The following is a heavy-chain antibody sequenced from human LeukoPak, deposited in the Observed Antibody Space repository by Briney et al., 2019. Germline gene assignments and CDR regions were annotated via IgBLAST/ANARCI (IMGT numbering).Heavy chain of an antibody. CDR2: VNPNSGRT. D-gene: IGHD2-8*01. CDR1: GYTFTAYY. Sequence: GASVKVSCKASGYTFTAYYMHGVRQAPGQGVEWMGRVNPNSGRTNYAQKLQCRGTMTRDTSISTAYMELSRLRSDDTAVYYCARGPYCTNGVCSDNWFDPWGQGTLVTVSS. V-gene: IGHV1-2*06. J-gene: IGHJ5*02. CDR3: ARGPYCTNGVCSDNWFDP.